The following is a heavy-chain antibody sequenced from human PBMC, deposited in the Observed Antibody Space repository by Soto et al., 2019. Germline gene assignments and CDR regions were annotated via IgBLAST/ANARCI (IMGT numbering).Heavy chain of an antibody. V-gene: IGHV1-18*01. CDR1: GYTFTSYG. D-gene: IGHD2-2*01. CDR3: ARACSSTSCYEDNWFDP. Sequence: ASGKVSCKASGYTFTSYGISWVRQAPGQGLEWMGWISAYNGNTNYAQKLQGRVTMTTDTSTSTAYMELRSLRSDDTAVYYCARACSSTSCYEDNWFDPWGQGTLVTVSS. J-gene: IGHJ5*02. CDR2: ISAYNGNT.